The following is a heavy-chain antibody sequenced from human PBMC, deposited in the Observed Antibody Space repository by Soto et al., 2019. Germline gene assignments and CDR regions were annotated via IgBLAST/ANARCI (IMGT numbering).Heavy chain of an antibody. D-gene: IGHD6-19*01. V-gene: IGHV4-39*01. CDR3: TDMRGQWLPRD. CDR1: GGSISSDTYY. Sequence: QLQLQESGPGLVKPSETLSLTCTVSGGSISSDTYYWGWIRQPPGKGLEWIGNIHYTGTTYHNPSLKSRVTRSVDTSKTQFSLKLSSVTAADTAVYYCTDMRGQWLPRDWGQGTLVTVSS. CDR2: IHYTGTT. J-gene: IGHJ4*02.